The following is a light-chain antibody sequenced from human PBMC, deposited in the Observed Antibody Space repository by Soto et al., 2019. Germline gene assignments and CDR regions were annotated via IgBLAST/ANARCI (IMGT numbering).Light chain of an antibody. CDR3: QQYNSFSWT. Sequence: MSHSPLTQSASDGDPVISLCSASQSISSWLAWYQQKAGKAPKLLISKASNLDSGVPSRFSGSGSGTEFNLTISSLQPEDFATYYCQQYNSFSWTFGQGTKVDNK. CDR2: KAS. J-gene: IGKJ1*01. V-gene: IGKV1-5*03. CDR1: QSISSW.